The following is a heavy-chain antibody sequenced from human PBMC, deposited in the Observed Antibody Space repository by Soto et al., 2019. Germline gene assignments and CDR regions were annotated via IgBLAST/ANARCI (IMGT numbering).Heavy chain of an antibody. Sequence: SETLSLTCTVSGGSISSYYWSWIRQPPGKGLEWIGYIYYSGSTNYNPSLKSRVTISVDTSKNQFSLKLSSVTAADTAVYYCARRALTGDPVYYFDYWGQGTLVTVSS. CDR1: GGSISSYY. CDR2: IYYSGST. CDR3: ARRALTGDPVYYFDY. J-gene: IGHJ4*02. V-gene: IGHV4-59*08. D-gene: IGHD7-27*01.